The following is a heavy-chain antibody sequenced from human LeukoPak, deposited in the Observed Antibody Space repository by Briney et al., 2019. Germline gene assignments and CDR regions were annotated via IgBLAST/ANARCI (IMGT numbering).Heavy chain of an antibody. D-gene: IGHD7-27*01. CDR3: AREQLGNDAFDI. Sequence: GGSLRLSCAASGFTFSTYGMHWVRQAPGKGLEWVAIISYDGSNKYYADSVKGRFTISRDNAKNSLYLQMNSLRAEDTAVYYCAREQLGNDAFDIWGQGTMVTVSS. V-gene: IGHV3-30*03. J-gene: IGHJ3*02. CDR2: ISYDGSNK. CDR1: GFTFSTYG.